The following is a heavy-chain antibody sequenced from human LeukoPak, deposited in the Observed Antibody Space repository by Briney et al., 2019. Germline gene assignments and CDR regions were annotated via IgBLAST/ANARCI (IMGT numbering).Heavy chain of an antibody. J-gene: IGHJ4*02. CDR3: ARVEHYSNPFDY. CDR2: ISSSSSYI. D-gene: IGHD4-11*01. CDR1: GFTFSSYS. Sequence: GGSLRLSCAASGFTFSSYSMNWVRQAPGKGLEWVSSISSSSSYIYYADSVKGRFTISRDNAKNSLYLQMNSLRAEDTAVYYCARVEHYSNPFDYWGQGTLVTVSS. V-gene: IGHV3-21*01.